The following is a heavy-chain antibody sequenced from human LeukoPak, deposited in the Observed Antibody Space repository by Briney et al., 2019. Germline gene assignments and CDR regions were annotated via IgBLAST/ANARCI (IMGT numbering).Heavy chain of an antibody. V-gene: IGHV4-39*07. Sequence: SETLSLTCTVSGGSISSSSYYWGWIRQPPGKGLEWIGSIYYSGSTYYNPSLKSRVTISVDTSKNQFSLKLSSVTAADTAVYYCARGGGTWTKYGDYVTWGVDYWGQGTLVIVSS. J-gene: IGHJ4*02. CDR1: GGSISSSSYY. D-gene: IGHD4-17*01. CDR2: IYYSGST. CDR3: ARGGGTWTKYGDYVTWGVDY.